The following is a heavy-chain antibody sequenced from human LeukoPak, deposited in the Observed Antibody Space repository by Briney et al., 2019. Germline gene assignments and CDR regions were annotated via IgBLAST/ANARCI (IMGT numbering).Heavy chain of an antibody. CDR3: ARFYDSTGYFLDY. V-gene: IGHV1-2*02. D-gene: IGHD3-22*01. CDR1: GSTFTGFY. CDR2: INTNSGGT. Sequence: ASVKVSCKASGSTFTGFYIHWVRQAPGQGLEWMGWINTNSGGTNYAEKFQGRVTMTRDTSITTAYMELSGLTSDDTAVYYCARFYDSTGYFLDYWGQGTLVTVSS. J-gene: IGHJ4*02.